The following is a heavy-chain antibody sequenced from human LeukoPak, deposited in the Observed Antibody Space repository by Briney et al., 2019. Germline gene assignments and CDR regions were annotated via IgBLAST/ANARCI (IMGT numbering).Heavy chain of an antibody. D-gene: IGHD3-10*01. Sequence: ASVKVSCKASGYTFTSFYMHWVRQAPGQGLEWMGIINPRGGSTTSAQKFQGRVTLTRDTSTSTVYMELSSLRSEDTAVYYCARDYHGSGSLTTFDYWGQGTLVTVSS. CDR2: INPRGGST. V-gene: IGHV1-46*01. CDR3: ARDYHGSGSLTTFDY. J-gene: IGHJ4*02. CDR1: GYTFTSFY.